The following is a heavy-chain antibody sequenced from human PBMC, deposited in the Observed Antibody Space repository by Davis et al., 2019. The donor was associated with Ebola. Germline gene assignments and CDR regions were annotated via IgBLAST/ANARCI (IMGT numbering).Heavy chain of an antibody. CDR3: VRGLQSPYTRSSMSDY. CDR2: LGTSADT. V-gene: IGHV3-23*01. Sequence: GESLKISCAASGFVFSSYVMSWVRRAPGKGLEWVSTLGTSADTYYADSVKGRFTISRDNSKNTLYLQMDSLTSGDTAVYYCVRGLQSPYTRSSMSDYWGQGTLVTVSS. CDR1: GFVFSSYV. D-gene: IGHD6-6*01. J-gene: IGHJ4*02.